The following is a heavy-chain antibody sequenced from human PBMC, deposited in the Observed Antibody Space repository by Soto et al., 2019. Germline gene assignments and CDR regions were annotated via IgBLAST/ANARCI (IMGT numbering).Heavy chain of an antibody. Sequence: TLSLTCRVSVASISSGGYYWSWLRQSPGKGLEWIGHIYYTGSTFYSPSLKSRLTISLDTSKNQFSLDLRSVTAADTAMYYCARIEMASIKWGRGTLVTVSS. CDR2: IYYTGST. CDR1: VASISSGGYY. V-gene: IGHV4-31*03. J-gene: IGHJ4*02. CDR3: ARIEMASIK.